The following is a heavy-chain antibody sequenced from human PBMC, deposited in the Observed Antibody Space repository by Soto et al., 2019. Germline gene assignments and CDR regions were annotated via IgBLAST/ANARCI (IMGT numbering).Heavy chain of an antibody. CDR3: ARDRGYR. J-gene: IGHJ3*01. V-gene: IGHV3-66*01. CDR1: GFSVGDNY. D-gene: IGHD5-12*01. Sequence: EVQLVESGGGLVQPGGSLRLSCAASGFSVGDNYMKWVRQAPGKGLEWVSLIYSVGSTFYADSVKGRFTISRDNSKNTLFLQMNNLRDDDTAVYYCARDRGYRWGQGTMVTVSA. CDR2: IYSVGST.